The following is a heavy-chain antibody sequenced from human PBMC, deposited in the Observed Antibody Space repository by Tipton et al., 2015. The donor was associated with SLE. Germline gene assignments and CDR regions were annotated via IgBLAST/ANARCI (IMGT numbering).Heavy chain of an antibody. CDR1: GGSISNNHYF. Sequence: TLSLTCTVSGGSISNNHYFLGWIRQPPGKGLEWIGTIYYSGNTYYNPSLKSRVTISGDTSKNQISLKLSSVTAADTAVYFCAHGGVGAPNLWWYWGQGTLVTVSS. D-gene: IGHD1-26*01. CDR3: AHGGVGAPNLWWY. CDR2: IYYSGNT. V-gene: IGHV4-39*07. J-gene: IGHJ4*02.